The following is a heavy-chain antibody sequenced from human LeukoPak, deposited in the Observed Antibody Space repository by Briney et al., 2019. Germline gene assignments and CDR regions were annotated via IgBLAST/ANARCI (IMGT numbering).Heavy chain of an antibody. J-gene: IGHJ6*02. CDR1: GFTVANDR. Sequence: GGSLRLSCAASGFTVANDRMSWVRQAPGKGLEWVSAISGSGGSTYYADSVKGRFTISRDNSKNTLYLQMNSLRAEDTAVYYCAKDPHMDVWGQGTTVTVSS. V-gene: IGHV3-23*01. CDR3: AKDPHMDV. CDR2: ISGSGGST.